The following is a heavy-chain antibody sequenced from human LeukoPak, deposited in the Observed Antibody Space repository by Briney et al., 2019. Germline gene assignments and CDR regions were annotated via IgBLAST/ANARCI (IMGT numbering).Heavy chain of an antibody. J-gene: IGHJ4*02. CDR2: INYSGTT. CDR1: GGAIISDNFY. CDR3: GRLFDS. Sequence: SETLSLTCTVSGGAIISDNFYWGWVRQPPGKGLEWVGSINYSGTTYYNPFLRSRVSISVDTSRTQFFLRLNSVSAADTAVYYCGRLFDSWGQGILVTVSS. V-gene: IGHV4-39*01.